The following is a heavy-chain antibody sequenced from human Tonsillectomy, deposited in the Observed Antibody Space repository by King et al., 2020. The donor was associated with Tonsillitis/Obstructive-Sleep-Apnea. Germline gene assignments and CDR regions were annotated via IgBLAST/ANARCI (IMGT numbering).Heavy chain of an antibody. Sequence: QLVQSGGGLVQPGGSLRLSCAASGFTVSSNYMSWVRQAPGKGLEWGSVIYSGGSTYDADSVKGRFTISRDNSKNTLYLQMNSLRAEDTAGYYCARSRYYYDSSGSLDIWGQGTMVTVSS. CDR3: ARSRYYYDSSGSLDI. CDR1: GFTVSSNY. V-gene: IGHV3-66*01. CDR2: IYSGGST. D-gene: IGHD3-22*01. J-gene: IGHJ3*02.